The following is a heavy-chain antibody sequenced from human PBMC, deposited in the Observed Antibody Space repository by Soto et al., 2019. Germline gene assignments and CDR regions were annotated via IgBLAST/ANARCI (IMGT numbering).Heavy chain of an antibody. CDR1: GFTFSSYS. CDR2: ISSSSSYI. CDR3: ARADGVDTAVDY. J-gene: IGHJ4*02. V-gene: IGHV3-21*01. Sequence: EVQLVESGGGLVKPGGSLRLSCAASGFTFSSYSMNWVRQAPGKGLEWVSSISSSSSYIYYADSVKGRFIISRDNAKNSLYLQMNSLRAEDTAVYYCARADGVDTAVDYWGQGTLVTVSS. D-gene: IGHD5-18*01.